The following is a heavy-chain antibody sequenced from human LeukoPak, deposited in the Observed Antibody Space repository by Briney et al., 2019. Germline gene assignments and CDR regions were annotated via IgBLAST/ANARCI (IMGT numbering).Heavy chain of an antibody. CDR3: AREGDLIPAAGTSATFDY. J-gene: IGHJ4*02. CDR1: GYTFTGYY. CDR2: ANPTSGGT. D-gene: IGHD6-25*01. Sequence: GASVKVSCKASGYTFTGYYMHWVRQAPGQGLEWMGWANPTSGGTNYAQKLQGRVTITTETSTSTAYMELRSLRSDDTAVYFCAREGDLIPAAGTSATFDYWGQGTLVTVSS. V-gene: IGHV1-2*02.